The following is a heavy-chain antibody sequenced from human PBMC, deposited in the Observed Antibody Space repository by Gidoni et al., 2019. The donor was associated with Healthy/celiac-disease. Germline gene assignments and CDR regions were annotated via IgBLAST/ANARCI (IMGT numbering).Heavy chain of an antibody. D-gene: IGHD3-16*02. V-gene: IGHV1-2*02. CDR1: GDTFTGYY. CDR2: LNPSSGGT. CDR3: ARGGVMITFGGVIGHFDY. Sequence: QGQLVQSGAEAKKPGDSVKVLCMAYGDTFTGYYMHWVRQAPGQGLEWMGWLNPSSGGTDYAQKFQGRVTMTRDTSISTAYMELSRLRSDDTAVYYCARGGVMITFGGVIGHFDYWGQGTLVTVSS. J-gene: IGHJ4*02.